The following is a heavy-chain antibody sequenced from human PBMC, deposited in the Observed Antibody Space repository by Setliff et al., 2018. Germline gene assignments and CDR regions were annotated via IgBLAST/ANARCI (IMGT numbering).Heavy chain of an antibody. V-gene: IGHV3-30*03. D-gene: IGHD2-15*01. Sequence: GGSLRLSCAASGFTFSTYRMHWVRQAPGKGLEWVAVILDDGVKKYHADSVKGRFTISRDNSKNTLYLQMNSLRPEDTAVYYCARTCSGSGCYAGLESWGQGTPVTSPQ. CDR1: GFTFSTYR. CDR3: ARTCSGSGCYAGLES. J-gene: IGHJ4*02. CDR2: ILDDGVKK.